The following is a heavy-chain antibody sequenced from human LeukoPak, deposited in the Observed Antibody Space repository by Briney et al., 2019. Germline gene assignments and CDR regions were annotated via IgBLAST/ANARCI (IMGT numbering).Heavy chain of an antibody. Sequence: SQTLSLTCTVSGGSISSGDYYWSWIRQPPGKGLEWIGYIYYSGSTYYNPSLKSRVTISVDTSKSQFSLKLSSVTAADTAVYYCARGAPDCSSTSCYIWFDPWCQGTLVTVSS. D-gene: IGHD2-2*02. J-gene: IGHJ5*02. CDR3: ARGAPDCSSTSCYIWFDP. CDR2: IYYSGST. CDR1: GGSISSGDYY. V-gene: IGHV4-30-4*01.